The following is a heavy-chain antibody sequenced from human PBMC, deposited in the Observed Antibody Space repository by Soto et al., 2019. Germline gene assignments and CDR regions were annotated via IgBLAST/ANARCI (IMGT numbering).Heavy chain of an antibody. J-gene: IGHJ2*01. CDR2: IYYSGST. V-gene: IGHV4-31*03. CDR1: GGSISSGGYY. CDR3: ARLHSGYDFERDFDL. Sequence: QVQLQESGPGLVKPSQTLSLTCTVSGGSISSGGYYWSWIRQHPGKGLEWIGYIYYSGSTYYNPSLKSRVTISVDTSKNQFSLKLSSVTAADTAVYYCARLHSGYDFERDFDLWGRGTLVTVSS. D-gene: IGHD5-12*01.